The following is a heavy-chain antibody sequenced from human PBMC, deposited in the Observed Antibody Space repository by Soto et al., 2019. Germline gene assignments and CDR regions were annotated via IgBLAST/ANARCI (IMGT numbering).Heavy chain of an antibody. D-gene: IGHD2-2*01. CDR2: IIPISETT. J-gene: IGHJ6*02. CDR3: ARSQGSSTSLEIYYYYYYGMDV. V-gene: IGHV1-69*01. CDR1: GGTFSSYA. Sequence: QVQLVQSGAEVKKPGSSVKVSCKASGGTFSSYAISWVRQAPGQGLEWMGGIIPISETTNYAQKFQGRVTITADESKSTASMELSSLRSEDTAVYYCARSQGSSTSLEIYYYYYYGMDVWGQGTTLTVSS.